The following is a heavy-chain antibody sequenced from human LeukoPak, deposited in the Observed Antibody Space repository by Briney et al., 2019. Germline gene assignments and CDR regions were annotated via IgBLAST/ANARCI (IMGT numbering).Heavy chain of an antibody. CDR1: GGSISSSSYY. Sequence: SETLSLTCTVSGGSISSSSYYWGWIRQPPGKALAYIGIIYYRGSTYYNPSLRSRVSISVDTSKNQFSLKLSSVTAADTAVYYCARASTSSTQTAFYIWGQGTMVTVSS. J-gene: IGHJ3*02. D-gene: IGHD2/OR15-2a*01. CDR2: IYYRGST. CDR3: ARASTSSTQTAFYI. V-gene: IGHV4-39*07.